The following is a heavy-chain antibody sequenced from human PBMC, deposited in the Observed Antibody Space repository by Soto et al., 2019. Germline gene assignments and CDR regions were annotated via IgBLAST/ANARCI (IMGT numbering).Heavy chain of an antibody. CDR3: AALSPRGIAVAGTTPDWFDP. CDR2: IIPILGIA. V-gene: IGHV1-69*02. Sequence: GASVKVSCKASGGTFSSYTISWVRQAPGQGLEWMGRIIPILGIANYAQKFQGRVTITADKSTSTAYMELSSLRSEDTAVYYCAALSPRGIAVAGTTPDWFDPWGQGTLVTVSS. D-gene: IGHD6-19*01. J-gene: IGHJ5*02. CDR1: GGTFSSYT.